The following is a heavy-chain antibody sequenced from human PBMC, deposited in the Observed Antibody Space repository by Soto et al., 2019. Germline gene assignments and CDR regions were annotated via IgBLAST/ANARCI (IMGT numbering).Heavy chain of an antibody. V-gene: IGHV3-30-3*01. Sequence: QVQLVESGGGVVQPGRSLRLSCAASGFTFSSYAMHWVRKAPGKGLEWVAVISYDGSNKYYADSVKGRFTISRDNSKNTLYLQMNSLRAEDTAVYYCARDKPYGSGSHFDPWGQGTLVTVSS. CDR1: GFTFSSYA. CDR3: ARDKPYGSGSHFDP. J-gene: IGHJ5*02. D-gene: IGHD3-10*01. CDR2: ISYDGSNK.